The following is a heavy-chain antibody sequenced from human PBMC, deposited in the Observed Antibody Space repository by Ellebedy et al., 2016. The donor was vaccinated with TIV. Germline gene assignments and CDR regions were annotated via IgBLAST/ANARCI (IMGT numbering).Heavy chain of an antibody. Sequence: ASVKVSCKASGYTFSNYGISWVRQAPGQGLQGMGWVSTSNGNTNYAQKFQGRVTMNTDTSTSTAYMELRSLRSDDTAVYYCVTRLVATIWGQGTLVTVSS. CDR2: VSTSNGNT. CDR1: GYTFSNYG. V-gene: IGHV1-18*04. J-gene: IGHJ4*02. CDR3: VTRLVATI. D-gene: IGHD5-12*01.